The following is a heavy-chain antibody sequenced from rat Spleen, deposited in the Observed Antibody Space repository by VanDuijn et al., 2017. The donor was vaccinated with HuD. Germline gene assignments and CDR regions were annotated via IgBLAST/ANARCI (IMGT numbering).Heavy chain of an antibody. J-gene: IGHJ2*01. CDR2: ISYSGST. CDR3: ARYRGSLQWPFDY. Sequence: EVQLQESGPGLVKPSQSLSLTCSVTGDSISSNFWGWIRKFPGNKMEWMGYISYSGSTYYNPSLKSRISITRATSKNQFFLQLNSVTTEDTATYYCARYRGSLQWPFDYWGQGVMVTVSS. CDR1: GDSISSNF. D-gene: IGHD1-1*01. V-gene: IGHV3-1*01.